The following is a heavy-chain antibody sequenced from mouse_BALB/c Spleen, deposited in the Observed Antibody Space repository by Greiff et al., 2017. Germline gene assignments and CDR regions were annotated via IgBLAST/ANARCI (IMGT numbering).Heavy chain of an antibody. D-gene: IGHD2-3*01. Sequence: QVQLKESGAELARPGASVKLSCKASGYTFTSYWMQWVKQRPGQGLEWIGAIYPGDGDTRYTQKFKGKATLTADKSSSTAYMQLSSLASEDSAVYYCARGYDDYYEGWYFDVWGAGTTVTVSA. J-gene: IGHJ1*01. CDR1: GYTFTSYW. V-gene: IGHV1-87*01. CDR3: ARGYDDYYEGWYFDV. CDR2: IYPGDGDT.